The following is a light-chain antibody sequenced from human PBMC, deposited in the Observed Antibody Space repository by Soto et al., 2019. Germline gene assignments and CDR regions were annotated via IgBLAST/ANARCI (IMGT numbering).Light chain of an antibody. V-gene: IGLV3-1*01. CDR3: QAWDSSTAV. CDR1: ELGDKY. J-gene: IGLJ2*01. CDR2: QDT. Sequence: SYELTQPPSVSVSPGQTASITCSGDELGDKYVCWYQQKPGQSPVLVIYQDTKRPSGIPERFSGSNSGNTATLTISGTQAMDEADYYCQAWDSSTAVFGGGTQLTVL.